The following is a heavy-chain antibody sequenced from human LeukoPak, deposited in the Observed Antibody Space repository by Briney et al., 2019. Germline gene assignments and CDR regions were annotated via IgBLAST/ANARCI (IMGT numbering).Heavy chain of an antibody. V-gene: IGHV1-69*05. CDR3: AHNYGSGSYYTYYFDY. CDR2: IIPIFGTA. CDR1: GGTFSSYA. Sequence: ASVKVSCKASGGTFSSYAISWVRQAPGRGLEWMGGIIPIFGTANYAQKFQGRVTITTDESTSTAYMELSSLRSEDTAVYYCAHNYGSGSYYTYYFDYRGQGTLVTVSS. D-gene: IGHD3-10*01. J-gene: IGHJ4*02.